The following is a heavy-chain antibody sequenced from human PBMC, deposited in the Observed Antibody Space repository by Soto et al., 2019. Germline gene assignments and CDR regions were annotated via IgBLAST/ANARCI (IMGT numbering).Heavy chain of an antibody. D-gene: IGHD6-19*01. Sequence: ASVKVSCRASGYTFTSYAMHWVRQAPGQRLERIGCSNAGNGKTKYSQKFQGRVTITRDTSASTAYMERSSLRSEDKAVYYCARDISRYSSGWYQRYYYYGMDVWGQGITVTVSS. CDR1: GYTFTSYA. J-gene: IGHJ6*02. CDR3: ARDISRYSSGWYQRYYYYGMDV. V-gene: IGHV1-3*01. CDR2: SNAGNGKT.